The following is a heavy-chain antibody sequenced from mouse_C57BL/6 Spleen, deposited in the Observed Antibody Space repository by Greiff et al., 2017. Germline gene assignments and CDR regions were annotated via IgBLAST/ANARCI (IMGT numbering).Heavy chain of an antibody. J-gene: IGHJ4*01. V-gene: IGHV1-50*01. Sequence: QVQLKQSGAELVKPGASVKLSCKASGYTFTSYWMQWVKQRPGQGLEWIGEIDPSDSYTNYNQKFKGKATLTVDTSSSTAYMQLSSLTSEDSAVYYCARHYYGSRGGAMDYWGQGTSVTVSS. CDR1: GYTFTSYW. D-gene: IGHD1-1*01. CDR2: IDPSDSYT. CDR3: ARHYYGSRGGAMDY.